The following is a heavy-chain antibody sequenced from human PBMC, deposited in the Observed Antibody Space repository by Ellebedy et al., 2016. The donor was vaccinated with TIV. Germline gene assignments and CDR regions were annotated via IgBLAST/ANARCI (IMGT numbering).Heavy chain of an antibody. CDR2: VIPGDSKT. CDR3: VRLVGATGDFDY. CDR1: GYSFTNFW. D-gene: IGHD1-26*01. V-gene: IGHV5-51*01. Sequence: GESLKISCKGSGYSFTNFWIGWVRQMPGKDLEWMGIVIPGDSKTSYSPSFQCQVTISADKSISTAYLRWRSLKASDTAMYYCVRLVGATGDFDYWGQGTLFTVSS. J-gene: IGHJ4*02.